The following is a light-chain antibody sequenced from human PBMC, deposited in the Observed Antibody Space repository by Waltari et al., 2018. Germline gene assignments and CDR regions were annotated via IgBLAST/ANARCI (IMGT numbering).Light chain of an antibody. V-gene: IGKV3-11*01. Sequence: EIVLTQSPATLSLSPGERATLSCRASQSVSSYLGWYQQKPGQAPRLLIYDASDRATGIPARFSGSGSGTDFTLTISSLEFEDFAVYYCQQRANWPHTFGGGTKVEIK. CDR1: QSVSSY. CDR2: DAS. J-gene: IGKJ4*01. CDR3: QQRANWPHT.